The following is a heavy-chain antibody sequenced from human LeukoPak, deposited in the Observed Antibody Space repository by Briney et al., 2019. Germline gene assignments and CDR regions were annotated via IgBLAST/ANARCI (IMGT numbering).Heavy chain of an antibody. CDR2: ISWNSASV. J-gene: IGHJ4*02. CDR1: GFTFDDYG. Sequence: GGSLRLSCEASGFTFDDYGMHWVRQAPGKGLEWVSTISWNSASVGYVDSVKGRFTIFRDNAEKTLYLQMNSLRPEDTALYYCAKDYGYSSSWYDYWGQGTLVTVSS. V-gene: IGHV3-9*01. D-gene: IGHD6-13*01. CDR3: AKDYGYSSSWYDY.